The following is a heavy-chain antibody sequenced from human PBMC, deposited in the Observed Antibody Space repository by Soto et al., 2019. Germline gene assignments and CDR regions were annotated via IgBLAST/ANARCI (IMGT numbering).Heavy chain of an antibody. CDR3: ADRCSGGRCSPFDN. D-gene: IGHD2-15*01. Sequence: PGGSLRLSCAASGFTFSSYAMHWVRQAPGKGLEWVALISDDGNNKYYADSVRGRFTISRDNSKNTLYLQMNSLRVEDTARYYCADRCSGGRCSPFDNWGQGTLVTVSS. J-gene: IGHJ4*02. CDR1: GFTFSSYA. V-gene: IGHV3-30-3*01. CDR2: ISDDGNNK.